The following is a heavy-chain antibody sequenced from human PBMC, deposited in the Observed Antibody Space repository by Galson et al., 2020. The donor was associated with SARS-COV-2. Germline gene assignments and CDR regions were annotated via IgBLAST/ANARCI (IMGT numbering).Heavy chain of an antibody. CDR3: ARNLGRELLDWFDP. CDR2: IYPGDSDT. V-gene: IGHV5-51*01. Sequence: GESLKISRKGSGYSFTSYWNGWVRQMPGKGLEWMGVIYPGDSDTRNSPPFQGQVTISADKSISTAYLQWSSLKASDTAMYYCARNLGRELLDWFDPWGQGTLVTVSS. D-gene: IGHD1-26*01. CDR1: GYSFTSYW. J-gene: IGHJ5*02.